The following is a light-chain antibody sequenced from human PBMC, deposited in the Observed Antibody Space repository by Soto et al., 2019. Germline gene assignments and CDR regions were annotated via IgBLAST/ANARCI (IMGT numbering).Light chain of an antibody. Sequence: QSVLTQPPSVSGAPGQRVTISCTGSSSNIGAGYDVHWYQQLPGTAPKLLIYGNSNRPSGVPDRFSGSKSGTSASLAITGLQTEDEADYCCQSYDSSLSGSNVFGGGTKLTVL. J-gene: IGLJ3*02. CDR1: SSNIGAGYD. CDR2: GNS. CDR3: QSYDSSLSGSNV. V-gene: IGLV1-40*01.